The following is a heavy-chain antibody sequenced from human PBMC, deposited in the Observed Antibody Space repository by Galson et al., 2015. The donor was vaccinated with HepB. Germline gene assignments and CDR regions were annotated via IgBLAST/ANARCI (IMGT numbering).Heavy chain of an antibody. CDR1: GFTVSSNY. CDR3: ARGPAYSSSGDY. J-gene: IGHJ4*02. D-gene: IGHD6-6*01. V-gene: IGHV3-66*01. Sequence: SLRLSCAASGFTVSSNYMSWVRQAPGKGLEWVSVIYSGGSTYYADSVKGRFTISRDNSKNTLYLQMNSLRAEDTAVYYCARGPAYSSSGDYWGQGTLVTVSS. CDR2: IYSGGST.